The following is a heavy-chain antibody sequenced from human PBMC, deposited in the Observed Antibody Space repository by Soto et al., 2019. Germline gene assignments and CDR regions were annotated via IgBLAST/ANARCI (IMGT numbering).Heavy chain of an antibody. V-gene: IGHV1-69*01. Sequence: QVQLVQSGAELKKPGSSVKVSCKASGGNFTNYGISWVRQAPGQGLEWMGGIIALFGTTNYAQKFWGRVTVTADECTSTANIEVNSLRPEDTAISVCARASGTSWYNGFDPWGQGTLVTDSS. D-gene: IGHD1-26*01. J-gene: IGHJ5*02. CDR2: IIALFGTT. CDR3: ARASGTSWYNGFDP. CDR1: GGNFTNYG.